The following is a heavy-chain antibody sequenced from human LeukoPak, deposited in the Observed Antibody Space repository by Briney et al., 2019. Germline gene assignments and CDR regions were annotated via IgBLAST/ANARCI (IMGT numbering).Heavy chain of an antibody. CDR2: IRGSGDPA. V-gene: IGHV3-23*01. D-gene: IGHD3-22*01. J-gene: IGHJ4*02. CDR3: AKDYYYDSNHFDY. CDR1: GFPFSAYA. Sequence: GGSLRLSCVASGFPFSAYAMSWVRQAPNKGLEWVSGIRGSGDPAYYAESVKGRFTVYRDNFRNIVYLQMNSLRAEDTAVYYCAKDYYYDSNHFDYWGQGTLVTVSS.